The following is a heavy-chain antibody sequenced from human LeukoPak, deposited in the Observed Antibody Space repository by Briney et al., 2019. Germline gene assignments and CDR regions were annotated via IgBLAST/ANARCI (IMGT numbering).Heavy chain of an antibody. Sequence: GGSVRLFCAASGFTFSSYAMRWVRRAPGKGVEWVSAISGSGGNTYYADAVKGRFTISRDNSKNTLYLQMNSLRAEDTAVYYCAKSPNRNQVDYYYFDYWGQGTLVTVSS. CDR2: ISGSGGNT. CDR3: AKSPNRNQVDYYYFDY. V-gene: IGHV3-23*01. CDR1: GFTFSSYA. D-gene: IGHD2/OR15-2a*01. J-gene: IGHJ4*02.